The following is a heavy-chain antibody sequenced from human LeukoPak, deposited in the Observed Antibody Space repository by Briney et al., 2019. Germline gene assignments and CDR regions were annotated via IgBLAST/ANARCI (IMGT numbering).Heavy chain of an antibody. J-gene: IGHJ6*03. CDR1: GGSFSGYY. CDR3: ARVRGDYWTYYYYMDV. CDR2: INHSRST. V-gene: IGHV4-34*01. D-gene: IGHD4-17*01. Sequence: PSETLSLTCAVYGGSFSGYYWSWFRQPPGKGLEWIGEINHSRSTNYNPSLKSRVTISVDTSKNQFSLKLSSVTAADTAVYYCARVRGDYWTYYYYMDVWGKGTTVTVSS.